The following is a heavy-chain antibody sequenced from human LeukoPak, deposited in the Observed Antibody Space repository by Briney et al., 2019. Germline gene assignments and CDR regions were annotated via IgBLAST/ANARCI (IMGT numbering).Heavy chain of an antibody. CDR2: ISGIGVRT. J-gene: IGHJ4*02. CDR1: GFTFSSFG. Sequence: GGSLRLSCAASGFTFSSFGMSWVRQAPGKGLEGVSAISGIGVRTYYADSVKGRFTISRDNSKNTLFLQMNSLRAEDTAVYYCAKGNGDYEDDYWGQGTLVTVSS. D-gene: IGHD4-17*01. CDR3: AKGNGDYEDDY. V-gene: IGHV3-23*01.